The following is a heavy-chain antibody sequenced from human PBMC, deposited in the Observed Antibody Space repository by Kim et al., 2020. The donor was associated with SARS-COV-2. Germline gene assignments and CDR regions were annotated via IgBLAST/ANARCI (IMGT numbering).Heavy chain of an antibody. V-gene: IGHV3-23*01. Sequence: GGSLRLSCAASGFTFSTYAMIWVRQAPGQGLEWVSSLTASGGDTYYADSVKGRFTISRDNSKNTVYLQMNSLRPEDTGVYYCAKKYSYDIVGYTLDYWGQGTLVTVSS. D-gene: IGHD3-22*01. CDR2: LTASGGDT. J-gene: IGHJ4*02. CDR3: AKKYSYDIVGYTLDY. CDR1: GFTFSTYA.